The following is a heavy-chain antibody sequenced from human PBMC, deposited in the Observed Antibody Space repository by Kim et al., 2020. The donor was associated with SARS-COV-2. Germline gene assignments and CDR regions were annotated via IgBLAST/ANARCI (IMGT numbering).Heavy chain of an antibody. CDR2: INPSGGST. CDR3: ARDLGHNWNYGPCADY. J-gene: IGHJ4*02. CDR1: GYTFTSYY. D-gene: IGHD1-7*01. V-gene: IGHV1-46*01. Sequence: ASVKVSCKASGYTFTSYYMHWVRQAPGQGLEWMGIINPSGGSTSYAQKFQGRVTMTRDTSTSTVYMELSSLRSEDTAVYYCARDLGHNWNYGPCADYWGQGTLVTVSS.